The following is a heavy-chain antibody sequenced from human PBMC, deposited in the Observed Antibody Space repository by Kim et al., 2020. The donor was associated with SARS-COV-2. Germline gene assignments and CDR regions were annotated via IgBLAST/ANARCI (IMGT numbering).Heavy chain of an antibody. V-gene: IGHV4-39*01. CDR2: SGGT. CDR3: ARQTRMDV. J-gene: IGHJ6*02. Sequence: SGGTYYTPSLKSRVTISVDTSKNQFSLKLSSVTAADTAVYYCARQTRMDVWGQGTTVTVSS.